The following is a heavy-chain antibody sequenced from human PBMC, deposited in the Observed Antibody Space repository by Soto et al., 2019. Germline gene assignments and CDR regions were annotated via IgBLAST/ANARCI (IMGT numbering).Heavy chain of an antibody. CDR1: GFTFSSYW. V-gene: IGHV3-7*03. Sequence: GGSLRLSCAASGFTFSSYWMSWVRQAPGKGLEWVANIKHDGREKYYVDSVRGRFTISRDNAKNSLYLQMNSLRAEDTAVYYCAICIFLRMATSFKVPAAFDYWGQGTLVTVSS. D-gene: IGHD2-21*01. J-gene: IGHJ4*02. CDR3: AICIFLRMATSFKVPAAFDY. CDR2: IKHDGREK.